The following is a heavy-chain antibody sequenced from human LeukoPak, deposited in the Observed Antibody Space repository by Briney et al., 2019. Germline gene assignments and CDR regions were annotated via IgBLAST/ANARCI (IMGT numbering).Heavy chain of an antibody. CDR3: ARDYYDSSGYPNWFDP. CDR2: ISYDGSNK. CDR1: GFTFSSYG. Sequence: GGSLRLSCAASGFTFSSYGMHWVRQAPGKGLEWVAVISYDGSNKYYADSVKGRFTISRDNSKNTLYLQMNSLRAEDTAVYYCARDYYDSSGYPNWFDPWGQGTLVTVSS. D-gene: IGHD3-22*01. V-gene: IGHV3-30*03. J-gene: IGHJ5*02.